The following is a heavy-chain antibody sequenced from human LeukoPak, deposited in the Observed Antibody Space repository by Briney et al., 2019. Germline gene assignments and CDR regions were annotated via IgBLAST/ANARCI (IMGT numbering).Heavy chain of an antibody. Sequence: SETLSLTCTVSGGSISSSSYYWGWIRQPPGKGLEWIGGIYYSGSTYYNPSLKSRVTISVDTSKNQFSLKLSSVTAADTAVYYRAGTLQLWATFWGQGTLVTVSS. D-gene: IGHD5-18*01. V-gene: IGHV4-39*01. CDR2: IYYSGST. CDR1: GGSISSSSYY. CDR3: AGTLQLWATF. J-gene: IGHJ4*02.